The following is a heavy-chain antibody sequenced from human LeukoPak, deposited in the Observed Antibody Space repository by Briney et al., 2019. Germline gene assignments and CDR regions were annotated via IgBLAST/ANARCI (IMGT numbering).Heavy chain of an antibody. CDR3: ARVGQWLVFDY. D-gene: IGHD6-19*01. CDR1: GFTFSDHY. Sequence: PGGSLRLSCAASGFTFSDHYMDWVRQAPGKGLEWVATIKQDGSEKYYVDSVKGRFTISRDNAKNSLYLQMNSLRAEDTAVYYCARVGQWLVFDYWGQGTLVTVSS. CDR2: IKQDGSEK. V-gene: IGHV3-7*01. J-gene: IGHJ4*02.